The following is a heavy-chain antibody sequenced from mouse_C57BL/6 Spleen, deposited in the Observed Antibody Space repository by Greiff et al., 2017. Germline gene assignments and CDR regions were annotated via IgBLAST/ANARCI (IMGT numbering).Heavy chain of an antibody. CDR1: GYTFTSYW. J-gene: IGHJ2*01. V-gene: IGHV1-69*01. CDR2: IDPSDSYT. CDR3: ARYYDGNGGYMDY. D-gene: IGHD2-1*01. Sequence: QVQLQQPGAELVMPGASVKLSCKASGYTFTSYWMHWVKQRPGQGLEWIGEIDPSDSYTNYNEKFKGKSTLTVDKSSSTAYMQLSSLTSEDSAVYYCARYYDGNGGYMDYWGQGTTLTVSS.